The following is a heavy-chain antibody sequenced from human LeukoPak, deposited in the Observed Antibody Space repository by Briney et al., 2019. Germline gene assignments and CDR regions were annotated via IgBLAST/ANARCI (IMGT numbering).Heavy chain of an antibody. CDR2: INHSGST. CDR1: GGSFSGYY. CDR3: ARGSVYSSGWYVNYYYYMDV. J-gene: IGHJ6*03. V-gene: IGHV4-34*01. Sequence: TPSETLSLTCAVYGGSFSGYYWSWIRQPPGKGLEWIGEINHSGSTNYNPSLKSRVTISVDTSKNQFSLKLSSVTAADTAVYYCARGSVYSSGWYVNYYYYMDVWGKGTTVTVSS. D-gene: IGHD6-19*01.